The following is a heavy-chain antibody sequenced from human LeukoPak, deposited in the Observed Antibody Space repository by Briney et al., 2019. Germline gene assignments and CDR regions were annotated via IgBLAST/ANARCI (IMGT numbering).Heavy chain of an antibody. CDR2: ISSSNSYI. J-gene: IGHJ4*02. V-gene: IGHV3-21*05. CDR1: GFTFSSYS. Sequence: PGGSLRLSCAASGFTFSSYSMNWVRQAPGKGLEWVSYISSSNSYIYYADSVKGRFTVSRDNAKNSVYLQMNSLRAEDTAVYYCAKDPYAVVSAVDYWGQGTLVTVSS. CDR3: AKDPYAVVSAVDY. D-gene: IGHD3-22*01.